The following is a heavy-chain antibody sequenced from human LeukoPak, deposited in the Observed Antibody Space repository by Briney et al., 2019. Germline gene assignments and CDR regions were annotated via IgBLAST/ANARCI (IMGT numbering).Heavy chain of an antibody. V-gene: IGHV3-20*04. D-gene: IGHD3-22*01. CDR2: INWNGGST. CDR3: ARHRVYYYDSSGYLGYFDY. CDR1: GFTFDDYG. J-gene: IGHJ4*02. Sequence: PGGSLRLSCAASGFTFDDYGLSWVRQAPGKGLEWVSTINWNGGSTGYADSVKGRFTISRDNAKNSLYLQMNSLRAEDTAVYYCARHRVYYYDSSGYLGYFDYWGQGTLVTVSS.